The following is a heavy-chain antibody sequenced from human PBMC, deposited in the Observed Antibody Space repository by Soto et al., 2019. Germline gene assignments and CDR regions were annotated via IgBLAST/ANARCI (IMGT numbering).Heavy chain of an antibody. D-gene: IGHD2-15*01. V-gene: IGHV1-3*01. Sequence: ASVKVSCKASGYTFTSYAMHWVRQAPGQRLEWMGWINAGNGNTKYSQKFQGRVAITRDTSASTAYMELSSLRSEDTAVYYCARDLSGCSGGSCYSARFDYWGQGTLVTVSS. CDR2: INAGNGNT. CDR1: GYTFTSYA. J-gene: IGHJ4*02. CDR3: ARDLSGCSGGSCYSARFDY.